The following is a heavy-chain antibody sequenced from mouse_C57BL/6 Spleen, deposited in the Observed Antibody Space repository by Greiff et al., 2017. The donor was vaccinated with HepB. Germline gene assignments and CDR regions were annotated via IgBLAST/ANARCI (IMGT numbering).Heavy chain of an antibody. Sequence: VQLQQSGAELARPGASVKLSCKASGYTFTSYGISWVKQRTGQGLEWIGEIYPRSGNTYYNEKFKGKATLTADKSSSTAYMELRSLTSEDSAVYFCARRGAPTVVATNAMDYWGQGTSVTVSS. D-gene: IGHD1-1*01. CDR2: IYPRSGNT. J-gene: IGHJ4*01. CDR3: ARRGAPTVVATNAMDY. CDR1: GYTFTSYG. V-gene: IGHV1-81*01.